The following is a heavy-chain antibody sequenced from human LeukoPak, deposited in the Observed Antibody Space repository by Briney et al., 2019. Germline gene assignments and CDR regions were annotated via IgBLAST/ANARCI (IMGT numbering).Heavy chain of an antibody. V-gene: IGHV1-46*02. CDR1: GDILNNYH. CDR3: ARDFSWSVDY. D-gene: IGHD6-13*01. Sequence: GASVKVSCTASGDILNNYHIHWVRQAPGQGLEWMGIIKHSGGSTTYAQKFQGRLTMTRDTSTGTVNMELSSPTSEDTAVYYCARDFSWSVDYWGQGALVTVSS. CDR2: IKHSGGST. J-gene: IGHJ4*02.